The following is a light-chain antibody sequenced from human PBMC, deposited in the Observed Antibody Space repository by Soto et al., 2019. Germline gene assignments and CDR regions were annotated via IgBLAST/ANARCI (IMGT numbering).Light chain of an antibody. V-gene: IGKV1-39*01. CDR3: QQSKNFPRT. J-gene: IGKJ1*01. CDR2: SAY. Sequence: DIQMTQSPSSLSASVGDRVTITCRASQNIDTYLNWYLQKPGQAPKLLIYSAYSLQSGVSSRFSGDGSGTDFTLTISSLQPEDFATYYCQQSKNFPRTFGQGTTV. CDR1: QNIDTY.